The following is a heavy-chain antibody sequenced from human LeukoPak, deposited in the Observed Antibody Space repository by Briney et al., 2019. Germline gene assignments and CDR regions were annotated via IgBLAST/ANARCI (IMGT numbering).Heavy chain of an antibody. V-gene: IGHV3-23*01. J-gene: IGHJ4*02. CDR1: GFTFSTYA. CDR3: AKDGCSSTSCYVDY. CDR2: ISGSGGST. D-gene: IGHD2-2*01. Sequence: GGSLRLSCAASGFTFSTYAMSWVRQAPGKGREWVSTISGSGGSTYYADSVKGRFTISRDNSKNTLYLQMNSLRAEDTAVYYCAKDGCSSTSCYVDYWGQGTLVTVSS.